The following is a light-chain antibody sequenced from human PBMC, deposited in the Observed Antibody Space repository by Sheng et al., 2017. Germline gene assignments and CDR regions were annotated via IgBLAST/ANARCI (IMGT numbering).Light chain of an antibody. CDR1: ALPKKX. CDR2: EDS. Sequence: SYELTQPPSVSVSPGQTARITCSGDALPKKXPYWYQQKSGQAPVLVIYEDSKRPSGIPERFSGSSSGTMATLTISGAQVEDEADYYCYSTDSSGNHRGVFGGGTKLTVL. J-gene: IGLJ2*01. V-gene: IGLV3-10*01. CDR3: YSTDSSGNHRGV.